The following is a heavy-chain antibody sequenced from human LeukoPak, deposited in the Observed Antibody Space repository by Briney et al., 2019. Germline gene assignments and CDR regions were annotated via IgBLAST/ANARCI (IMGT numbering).Heavy chain of an antibody. CDR1: GGPISSGGFY. V-gene: IGHV4-31*03. CDR2: IYYSGST. Sequence: SETLSLTCTVSGGPISSGGFYWSWIRQHPGKGLEWIGYIYYSGSTYYIPSLRSRLTISVDTSKNQFSLKLSSVTAADTAVYYCARVHYYDSSGSFDYWGQGTLVTVSS. CDR3: ARVHYYDSSGSFDY. J-gene: IGHJ4*02. D-gene: IGHD3-22*01.